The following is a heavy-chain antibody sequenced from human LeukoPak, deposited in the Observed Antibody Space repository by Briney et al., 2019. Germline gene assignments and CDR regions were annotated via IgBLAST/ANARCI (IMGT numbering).Heavy chain of an antibody. Sequence: TLSLTCTVSGGSISSGGYYWSWIRQHPGKGLEWIGYIYYSGSTYYNPSLKSRVTISVDTSKNQFSLKLSSVAAADTAVYYCARVYSNYDNGFDPWGQGTLVTVSS. CDR2: IYYSGST. D-gene: IGHD4-11*01. J-gene: IGHJ5*02. V-gene: IGHV4-31*03. CDR1: GGSISSGGYY. CDR3: ARVYSNYDNGFDP.